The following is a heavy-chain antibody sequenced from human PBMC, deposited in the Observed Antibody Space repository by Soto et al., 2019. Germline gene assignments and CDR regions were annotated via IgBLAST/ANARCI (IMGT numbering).Heavy chain of an antibody. CDR1: GYTFTGYY. J-gene: IGHJ4*01. CDR3: ARGIFTGITMDRGVPYFDY. Sequence: ASVKVSCKASGYTFTGYYMHWVRQAPGQGLEWMGWINPNSGGTNYAQKFQGWVTMTRDTSISTAYMELSRLRSDDTAVYYCARGIFTGITMDRGVPYFDYWGQGTLVTVSS. V-gene: IGHV1-2*04. CDR2: INPNSGGT. D-gene: IGHD3-10*01.